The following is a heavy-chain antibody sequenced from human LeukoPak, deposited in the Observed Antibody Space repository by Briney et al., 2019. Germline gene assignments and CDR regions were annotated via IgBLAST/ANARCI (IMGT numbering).Heavy chain of an antibody. D-gene: IGHD3-16*02. J-gene: IGHJ4*02. V-gene: IGHV3-21*01. Sequence: VGSLRLSCAASGFSFTNYSMNWVRQAPGKGLEWFSSIRSSSNYIYYADSVKARFTISRDNTKNSLYLQMNSMRAEDTAVYYCATDRDPYYDYLWGSYRPSYFDDWGQGTLVTVSS. CDR3: ATDRDPYYDYLWGSYRPSYFDD. CDR1: GFSFTNYS. CDR2: IRSSSNYI.